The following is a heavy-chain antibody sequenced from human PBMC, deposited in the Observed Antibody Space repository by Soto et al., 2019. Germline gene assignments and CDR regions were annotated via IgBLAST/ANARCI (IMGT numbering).Heavy chain of an antibody. Sequence: QVQLVQSGAEVKKPGASVKVSCKASGYTFTGYAIHWVRQAPGQRLEWMGWINAGNGNTKYSQKFQGRVTITRDTSASTAYRELSSLRSEDTAVYYCARGDYYDIHDSWGQGTLVTVSS. CDR1: GYTFTGYA. J-gene: IGHJ4*02. D-gene: IGHD3-22*01. V-gene: IGHV1-3*01. CDR2: INAGNGNT. CDR3: ARGDYYDIHDS.